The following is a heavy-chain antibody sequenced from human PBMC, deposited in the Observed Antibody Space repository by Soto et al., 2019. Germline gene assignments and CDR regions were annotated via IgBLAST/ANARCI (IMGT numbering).Heavy chain of an antibody. CDR1: GGSISSYY. CDR3: ARDSSPIA. Sequence: PSETLSLTCTVSGGSISSYYWSWIRQPPGKGLEWIGYIYYSGSTNYNPSLKSRVTISVDTSKNQFSLKLSSVTAADTAVYYCARDSSPIAWGQGTLVTVSS. V-gene: IGHV4-59*01. D-gene: IGHD2-2*01. J-gene: IGHJ4*02. CDR2: IYYSGST.